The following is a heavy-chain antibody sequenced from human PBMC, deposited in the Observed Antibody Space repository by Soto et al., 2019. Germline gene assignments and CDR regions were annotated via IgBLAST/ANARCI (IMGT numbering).Heavy chain of an antibody. CDR3: VQLKCKQLWPMPPFVY. Sequence: RRPENRTQTLTVTCTISGFSLSTSRESVCWIRQPPGKALEWLGIIYWDDDKRYSPSLKSRVTITKDTFKNQLVLTMTNMDPVDTATYYCVQLKCKQLWPMPPFVYWGQGTPVPGFS. V-gene: IGHV2-5*02. CDR1: GFSLSTSRES. D-gene: IGHD5-18*01. J-gene: IGHJ4*02. CDR2: IYWDDDK.